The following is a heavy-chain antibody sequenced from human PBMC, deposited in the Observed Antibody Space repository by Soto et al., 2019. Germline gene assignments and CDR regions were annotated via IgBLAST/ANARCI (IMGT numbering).Heavy chain of an antibody. Sequence: HPGGSLRLSCDASGFTFSIYAMHWVRQAPGKGLEYVSSISTNGGSTDYADSVKGRFTISRDNSKNTVYLQMSSLRVEDTAVYYCVKGEYYYDSSGYYPFDYWGQGTLVTVSS. V-gene: IGHV3-64D*06. J-gene: IGHJ4*02. CDR3: VKGEYYYDSSGYYPFDY. CDR2: ISTNGGST. D-gene: IGHD3-22*01. CDR1: GFTFSIYA.